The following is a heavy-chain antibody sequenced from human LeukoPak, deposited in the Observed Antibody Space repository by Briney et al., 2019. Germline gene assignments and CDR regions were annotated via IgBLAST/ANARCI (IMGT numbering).Heavy chain of an antibody. D-gene: IGHD4-23*01. CDR1: GGSFSGYY. CDR3: ARGLSVDGGNL. CDR2: INFSGST. J-gene: IGHJ5*02. Sequence: SETLSLTCAVYGGSFSGYYWSWIRQPPGKGLEWIGEINFSGSTNYNPSLKSRVTISVDTSKNQFSLKLSSVTAADTAVYYCARGLSVDGGNLWGQGTLVTVSS. V-gene: IGHV4-34*01.